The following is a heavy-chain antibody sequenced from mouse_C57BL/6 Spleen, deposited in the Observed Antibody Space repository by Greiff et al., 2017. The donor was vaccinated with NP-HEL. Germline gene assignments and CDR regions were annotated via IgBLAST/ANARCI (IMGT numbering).Heavy chain of an antibody. V-gene: IGHV5-4*01. Sequence: EVQLVESGGGLVKPGGSLKLSCAASGFTFSSYAMSWVRQTPEKRLEWVATISDGGSYTYYPDNVKGRFTISRDNAKNNLYLQMSHLKSEDTAMYYCARGGDDYGAMDYWGQGTSVTVSS. J-gene: IGHJ4*01. D-gene: IGHD2-4*01. CDR2: ISDGGSYT. CDR3: ARGGDDYGAMDY. CDR1: GFTFSSYA.